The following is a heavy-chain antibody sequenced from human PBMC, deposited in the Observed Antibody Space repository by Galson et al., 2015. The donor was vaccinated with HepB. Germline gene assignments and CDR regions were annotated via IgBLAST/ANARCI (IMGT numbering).Heavy chain of an antibody. CDR2: ISSSSSTI. CDR3: ARDTPSDFGLWFGY. V-gene: IGHV3-48*01. J-gene: IGHJ4*02. Sequence: SLRLSCAASGFTFSSYSMNWVRQAPGKGLEWVSYISSSSSTIYYADSVKGRFTISRDNAKNSLYLQMNSLRAEDTAVYYCARDTPSDFGLWFGYWGQGTLVTVSS. D-gene: IGHD3-10*01. CDR1: GFTFSSYS.